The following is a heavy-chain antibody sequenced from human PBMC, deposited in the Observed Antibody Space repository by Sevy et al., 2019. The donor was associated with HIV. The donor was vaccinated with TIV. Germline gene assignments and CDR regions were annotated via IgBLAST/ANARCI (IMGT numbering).Heavy chain of an antibody. CDR2: ISYDGRNNK. CDR1: GFRFSDYS. D-gene: IGHD3-16*01. J-gene: IGHJ4*02. V-gene: IGHV3-30*14. CDR3: ARDRGEILHSGFEY. Sequence: GGSLRLSCAASGFRFSDYSMHWVRQAPGKGLEWVAVISYDGRNNKYNVDSVKGRFTISRDNSKNTLFLQMNSLRAEDSAIYYCARDRGEILHSGFEYWGQGTLVTVSS.